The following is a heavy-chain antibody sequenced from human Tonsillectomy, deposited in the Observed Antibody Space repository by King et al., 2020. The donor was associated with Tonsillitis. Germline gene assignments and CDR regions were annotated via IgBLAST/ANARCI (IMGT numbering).Heavy chain of an antibody. CDR2: SIPLFDTR. Sequence: QLVQSGAEVKKPGSSVKVSCKASGGTFSSYAISWVRQAPGQGLEWMGGSIPLFDTRNYAQKFRDRVTISADESTSTVYMEMSSLKSEDAAVYYCARGGMDRNWFDPWGQGTLVTVS. CDR3: ARGGMDRNWFDP. CDR1: GGTFSSYA. D-gene: IGHD2-2*03. V-gene: IGHV1-69*12. J-gene: IGHJ5*02.